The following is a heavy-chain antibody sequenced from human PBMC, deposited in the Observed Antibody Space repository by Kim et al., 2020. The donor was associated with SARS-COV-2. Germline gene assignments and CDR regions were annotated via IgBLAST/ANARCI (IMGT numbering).Heavy chain of an antibody. D-gene: IGHD6-13*01. V-gene: IGHV4-39*01. CDR2: IYYSGST. J-gene: IGHJ6*02. CDR1: GGSISSSSYY. CDR3: ARYSSSWNYSSGWMGYYYYGMDV. Sequence: SETLSLTCTVSGGSISSSSYYWGWIRQPPGKGLEWIGSIYYSGSTYYNPSLKSRVTISVDTSKNQFSLKLSSVTAADTAVYYCARYSSSWNYSSGWMGYYYYGMDVWGQGTTVTVSS.